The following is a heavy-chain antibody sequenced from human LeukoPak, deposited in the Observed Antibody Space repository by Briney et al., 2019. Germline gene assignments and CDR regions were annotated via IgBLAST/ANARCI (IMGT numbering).Heavy chain of an antibody. CDR3: AKNADYGDYRNWFDP. D-gene: IGHD4-17*01. Sequence: GGSLRLSCAASGFTFSSYAMSWVRQAPGKGLEWVSGISGSGNSTYYADSVKGRFTFSRDNSKNTLYLQMNSLRAEDTAVYYCAKNADYGDYRNWFDPWGQGTLVTVSS. V-gene: IGHV3-23*01. CDR2: ISGSGNST. CDR1: GFTFSSYA. J-gene: IGHJ5*02.